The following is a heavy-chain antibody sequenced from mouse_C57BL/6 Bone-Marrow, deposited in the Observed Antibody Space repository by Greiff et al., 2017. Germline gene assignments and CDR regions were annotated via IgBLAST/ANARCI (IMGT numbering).Heavy chain of an antibody. CDR2: ISDGGSYT. D-gene: IGHD2-13*01. J-gene: IGHJ4*01. Sequence: DVKLQESGGGLVKPGGSLKLSCAASGFTFSSYAMSWVRQTPEKRLEWVATISDGGSYTYYPDNVKGRFTISRDNAKNNLYLQMSHLKSEDTAMYYCARDQVTRAMDYWGQGTSVTVSS. V-gene: IGHV5-4*01. CDR3: ARDQVTRAMDY. CDR1: GFTFSSYA.